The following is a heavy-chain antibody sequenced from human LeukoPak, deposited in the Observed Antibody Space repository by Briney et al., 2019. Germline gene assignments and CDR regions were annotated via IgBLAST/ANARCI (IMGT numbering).Heavy chain of an antibody. V-gene: IGHV3-48*03. CDR1: GFTFSSYE. Sequence: GGSLRLSCAASGFTFSSYEMNWVRQAPGKGLEWVSYISSSGSTIYYADSVKGRFTISRDNAKNSLYLQMNSLRAEDTAVYYCASPGLGYSYGEGFDYWGQGTLVTVSS. CDR3: ASPGLGYSYGEGFDY. J-gene: IGHJ4*02. CDR2: ISSSGSTI. D-gene: IGHD5-18*01.